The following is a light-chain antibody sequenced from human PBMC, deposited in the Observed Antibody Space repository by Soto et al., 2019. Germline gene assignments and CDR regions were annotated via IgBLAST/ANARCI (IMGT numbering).Light chain of an antibody. Sequence: QSALTQPPSASGSPGQSVTISCTGTSSDVGAYNHLSWYQQHPGKAPKLMIYGVSKRPSGVPDRFSGSKSGNTASLTVSGLQAEDEADYYCSSYAGSNNYVFGTGTKLTVL. CDR3: SSYAGSNNYV. J-gene: IGLJ1*01. CDR2: GVS. CDR1: SSDVGAYNH. V-gene: IGLV2-8*01.